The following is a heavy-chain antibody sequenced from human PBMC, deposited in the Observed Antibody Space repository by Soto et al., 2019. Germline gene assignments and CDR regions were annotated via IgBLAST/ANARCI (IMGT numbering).Heavy chain of an antibody. J-gene: IGHJ4*02. CDR3: AHRRFAKYSSLPADFDY. Sequence: SGPTLVNSTQTLTLTCTFSGFSLNSSGVGVGWIRQPPGKALEWLALIYWNDEMHYSPSLKSRLTITEDASKHQVVLTVTNMDPVDTATYYCAHRRFAKYSSLPADFDYWGRGILVTVSS. V-gene: IGHV2-5*01. CDR2: IYWNDEM. CDR1: GFSLNSSGVG. D-gene: IGHD6-6*01.